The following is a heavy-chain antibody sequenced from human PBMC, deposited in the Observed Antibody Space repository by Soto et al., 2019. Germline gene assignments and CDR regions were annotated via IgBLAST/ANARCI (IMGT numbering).Heavy chain of an antibody. CDR2: IKSETDSGTI. D-gene: IGHD6-19*01. Sequence: EVQLVESGGGLVKPGGSLRLSCAGSGFTFSNVWMNWVRQAPGKGLEWVGRIKSETDSGTIDYAAPVKGRFTISRDDSNNKLYLQMNRLKTGNTATYYCTPLALKYNSDWYPLSDWGQGTRVTVSS. CDR1: GFTFSNVW. CDR3: TPLALKYNSDWYPLSD. J-gene: IGHJ4*02. V-gene: IGHV3-15*07.